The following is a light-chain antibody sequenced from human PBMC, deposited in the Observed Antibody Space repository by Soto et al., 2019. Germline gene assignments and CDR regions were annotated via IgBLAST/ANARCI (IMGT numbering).Light chain of an antibody. V-gene: IGLV1-47*01. CDR1: RTNIGRNY. CDR2: RNN. CDR3: AAWDDSLSGSYV. Sequence: QSVLTQPPSASGTPGQRVTISCSGSRTNIGRNYVYWYQQLPGTAPKLLIYRNNQRPSGVPDRFSGSKSGTSASLAISGLRSEDESDYYCAAWDDSLSGSYVFGPGTKLTVL. J-gene: IGLJ1*01.